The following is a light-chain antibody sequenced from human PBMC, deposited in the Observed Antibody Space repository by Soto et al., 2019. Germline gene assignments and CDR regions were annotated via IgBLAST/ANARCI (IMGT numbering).Light chain of an antibody. V-gene: IGKV1-13*02. CDR1: QDIRGA. CDR3: QQFNTYPIT. J-gene: IGKJ5*01. Sequence: AIQLTQSPSSLSASVGDRVTITCRASQDIRGALAWYQQKPGKPPKLLIFDVSSLQGGVPSRFRGSGSGTDFTLTISSLQPEDFATYYCQQFNTYPITFGQGTRLEIK. CDR2: DVS.